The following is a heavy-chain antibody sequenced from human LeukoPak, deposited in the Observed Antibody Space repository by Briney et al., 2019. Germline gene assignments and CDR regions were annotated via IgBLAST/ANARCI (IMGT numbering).Heavy chain of an antibody. V-gene: IGHV3-7*01. CDR2: IKQDGSEK. Sequence: GGSLRLSCAASGFTFSSYWMSWVRQAPEKGLEWVANIKQDGSEKYYVDSVKGRFTISRDNAKNSLYLQMNSLRAGDTAVYYCAREGDFWSGSPYYFDYWGQGTLVTVSS. CDR1: GFTFSSYW. CDR3: AREGDFWSGSPYYFDY. J-gene: IGHJ4*02. D-gene: IGHD3-3*01.